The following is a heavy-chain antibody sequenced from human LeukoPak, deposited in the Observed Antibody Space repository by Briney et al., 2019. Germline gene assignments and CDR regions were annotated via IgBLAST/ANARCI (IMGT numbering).Heavy chain of an antibody. CDR3: ARDMELLWFGELYPFDY. D-gene: IGHD3-10*01. Sequence: GRSLRLSCAASGFTFDDYAMHWVRQAPGKGLEWVSGISWNSGSIGYADSVKGRFTISRDNAKNSLYLQMNSLRAEDTAVYYCARDMELLWFGELYPFDYWGQGTLVTVSS. CDR2: ISWNSGSI. V-gene: IGHV3-9*01. J-gene: IGHJ4*02. CDR1: GFTFDDYA.